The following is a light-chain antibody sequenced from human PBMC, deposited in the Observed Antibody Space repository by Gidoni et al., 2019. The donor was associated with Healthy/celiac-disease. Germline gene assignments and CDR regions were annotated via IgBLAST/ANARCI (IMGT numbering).Light chain of an antibody. CDR2: GAS. V-gene: IGKV3-20*01. J-gene: IGKJ5*01. CDR1: QSVSSSY. Sequence: EIVLTQSPGTLSLSPGERATLSCRASQSVSSSYVAWYQQKPGQAPRLLIHGASSRATGIPDRFSGSVSGTDFTLTISRLEPEDYAVYYCQQYGSSPNTFGQGTRLEIK. CDR3: QQYGSSPNT.